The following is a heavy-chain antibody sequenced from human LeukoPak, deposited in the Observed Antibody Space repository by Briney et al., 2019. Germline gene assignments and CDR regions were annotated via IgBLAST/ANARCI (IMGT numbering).Heavy chain of an antibody. V-gene: IGHV4-59*08. CDR1: GGSISSYY. Sequence: SETLSPTCTVSGGSISSYYWSWIRQPPGRGLEWIGYIYYSGSTNYNPSLKSRVTISVDTSKNQFSLKLSSVTAADTAVYYCARGKVVHLDYYFDYWGQGTLVTVSS. CDR3: ARGKVVHLDYYFDY. CDR2: IYYSGST. J-gene: IGHJ4*02. D-gene: IGHD1-1*01.